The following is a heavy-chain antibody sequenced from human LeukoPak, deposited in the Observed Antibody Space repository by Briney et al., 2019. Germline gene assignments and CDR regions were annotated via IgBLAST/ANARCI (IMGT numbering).Heavy chain of an antibody. D-gene: IGHD3-10*01. CDR1: GFIFNNYW. V-gene: IGHV3-7*01. CDR2: IKQDGTEK. J-gene: IGHJ3*02. CDR3: ATDHTNYYVFDM. Sequence: GGSLRLSCVASGFIFNNYWMTWVRQAPGKGLEWVANIKQDGTEKYYVDSVEGRFTISRDNAKRSLYLEMNSLRAEDTAVYYCATDHTNYYVFDMWGQGTMVTVSS.